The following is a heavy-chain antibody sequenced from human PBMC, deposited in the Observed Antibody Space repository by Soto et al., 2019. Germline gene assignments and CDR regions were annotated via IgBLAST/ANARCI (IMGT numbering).Heavy chain of an antibody. V-gene: IGHV4-34*01. CDR3: ARDKITGLFGY. CDR2: ITNSGST. CDR1: GGSFSGYY. D-gene: IGHD2-8*02. J-gene: IGHJ4*02. Sequence: QVQLPQWGAGLLKPSETLSLTCAVYGGSFSGYYWTWIRQPPGTGLEWIGEITNSGSTNYNASLKSRVPTAVDTSKNPFSLKLTSVTAALTAVYYCARDKITGLFGYWGQATLITVSS.